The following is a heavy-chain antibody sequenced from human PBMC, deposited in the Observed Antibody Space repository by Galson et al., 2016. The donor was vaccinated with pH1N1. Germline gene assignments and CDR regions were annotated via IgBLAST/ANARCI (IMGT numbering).Heavy chain of an antibody. J-gene: IGHJ6*02. Sequence: SLRLSCAASGFTFSRYGMHWVRQTPGKGLEWVAVISYDGRNEYYADSVKGRFTISRDNSRSTLYLQLNSLRGDDTAVHYCAKDRDSSGPQHHYYYGMDIWGRGTTVTVSS. D-gene: IGHD3-22*01. V-gene: IGHV3-30*18. CDR2: ISYDGRNE. CDR1: GFTFSRYG. CDR3: AKDRDSSGPQHHYYYGMDI.